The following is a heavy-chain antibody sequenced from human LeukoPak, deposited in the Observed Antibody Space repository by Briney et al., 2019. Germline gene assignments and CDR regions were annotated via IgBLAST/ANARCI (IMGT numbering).Heavy chain of an antibody. V-gene: IGHV3-74*01. CDR1: GFAFNTYW. D-gene: IGHD2-21*02. CDR3: TAKDN. CDR2: IDPDGSTI. J-gene: IGHJ4*02. Sequence: GGSLRLSCAASGFAFNTYWMHWVRQVPGEGLVWVSHIDPDGSTINYADFVKGRFTISRDNAKNTLWLQMDDLRADDTAVYFCTAKDNWGRGTMVTVSS.